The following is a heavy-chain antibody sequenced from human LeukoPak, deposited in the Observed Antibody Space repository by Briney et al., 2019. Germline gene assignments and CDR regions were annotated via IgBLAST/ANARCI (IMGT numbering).Heavy chain of an antibody. CDR1: GYTFTSYG. CDR2: ISAYNGNT. V-gene: IGHV1-18*01. D-gene: IGHD5-18*01. CDR3: ARVARTQLWLNY. J-gene: IGHJ4*02. Sequence: ALVKVSCKASGYTFTSYGISWVRQAPGQGLEWMGWISAYNGNTNYAQKLQGRVTMTTDTSTSTAYMELRSLRSDDTAVYYCARVARTQLWLNYWGQGTLVTVSS.